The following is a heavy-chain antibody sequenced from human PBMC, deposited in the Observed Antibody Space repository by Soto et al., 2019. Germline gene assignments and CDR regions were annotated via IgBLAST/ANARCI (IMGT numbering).Heavy chain of an antibody. CDR2: ISSSSSYI. D-gene: IGHD3-3*01. CDR3: ARDLGIYFGVVNFYYYGMEV. Sequence: WGSLRLSCAASGFTFSSYSMNWVRQAPGKGLEGVSSISSSSSYIYYADSVKGRFTISRDNAKNSLYLQMNSLRAEDTAVYYCARDLGIYFGVVNFYYYGMEVWGQGNTVTVSS. CDR1: GFTFSSYS. J-gene: IGHJ6*02. V-gene: IGHV3-21*01.